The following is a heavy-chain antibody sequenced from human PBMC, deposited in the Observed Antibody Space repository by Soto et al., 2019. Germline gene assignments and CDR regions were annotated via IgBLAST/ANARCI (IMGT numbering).Heavy chain of an antibody. CDR2: ISGYNGNT. D-gene: IGHD3-16*01. CDR3: ATILRPLRLRQFDP. J-gene: IGHJ5*02. CDR1: GYTFTSYG. Sequence: ASVKVSCKTSGYTFTSYGISWVRQAPGQGLEWMGWISGYNGNTNYAQAFQGRVTMTTDTSTSTAYMELRSLRSDDTAVYYCATILRPLRLRQFDPWGQGTLVTVSS. V-gene: IGHV1-18*04.